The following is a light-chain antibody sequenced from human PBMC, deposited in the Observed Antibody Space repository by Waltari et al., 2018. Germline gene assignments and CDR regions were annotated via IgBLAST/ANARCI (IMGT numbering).Light chain of an antibody. CDR1: SDINVGDFN. V-gene: IGLV5-37*01. CDR3: MFWPNNVWV. J-gene: IGLJ3*02. CDR2: YNSDSEK. Sequence: QPVLTQPPSSSASPGESARLTCTLPSDINVGDFNIYWYQQKPGSPPRFLLYYNSDSEKAQGSGVPSLFSGSKDASANAGILLISGLQSEDEADYYCMFWPNNVWVFGGGTKLTVL.